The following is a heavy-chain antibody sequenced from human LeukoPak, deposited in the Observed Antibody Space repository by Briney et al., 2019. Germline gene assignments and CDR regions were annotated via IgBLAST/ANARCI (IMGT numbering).Heavy chain of an antibody. CDR2: ISGSGGST. D-gene: IGHD3-22*01. CDR3: AKDGSGFHGYFDY. V-gene: IGHV3-23*01. J-gene: IGHJ4*02. CDR1: GFTLSSYA. Sequence: GGSLRLSCAASGFTLSSYAMSWVRQAPGKGLEWVSSISGSGGSTYYADSVKGRFTISRDNSKNTLYLQMNSLRADDTAVYYCAKDGSGFHGYFDYWGQGTLVTVSS.